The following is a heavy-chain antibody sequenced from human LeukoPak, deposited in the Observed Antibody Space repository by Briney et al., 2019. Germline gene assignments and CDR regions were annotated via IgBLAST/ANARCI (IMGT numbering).Heavy chain of an antibody. CDR1: GFTFDDYA. Sequence: GGSLRLSCAASGFTFDDYAMHWVRQAPGKGLEWVSGISWNSGSIGYADSVKGRFTISRDNSKNTLYLQMNSLRAEDTAVYYCAKSNAFDIWGQGTMVTVSS. V-gene: IGHV3-9*01. CDR2: ISWNSGSI. CDR3: AKSNAFDI. J-gene: IGHJ3*02.